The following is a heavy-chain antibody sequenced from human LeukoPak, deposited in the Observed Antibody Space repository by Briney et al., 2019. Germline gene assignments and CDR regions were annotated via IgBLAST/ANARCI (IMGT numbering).Heavy chain of an antibody. CDR2: IFYSGSN. Sequence: NPSETLSLTCTVSGGSISGYYWSWIRQPPGKGLEWIGYIFYSGSNNYNPSLKSRVTISVDTSKIQFSLKLSSVTAADTAVYYCARGEWDLLFDYWGQGTLVTVSS. D-gene: IGHD1-26*01. CDR3: ARGEWDLLFDY. J-gene: IGHJ4*02. CDR1: GGSISGYY. V-gene: IGHV4-59*01.